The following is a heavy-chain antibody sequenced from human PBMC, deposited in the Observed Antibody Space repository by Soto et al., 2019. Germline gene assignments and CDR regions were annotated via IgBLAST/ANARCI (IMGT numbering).Heavy chain of an antibody. CDR3: ARSPRYCSSTSCYRYYYYGMDV. D-gene: IGHD2-2*02. Sequence: VKVSCKASGYTFTGYYMHWVRQAPGQGLEWMGWINPNSGGTNYAQKFQGRVTMTRDTSISTAYMELSRLRSDDTAVYYCARSPRYCSSTSCYRYYYYGMDVWGQGTTVTVSS. J-gene: IGHJ6*02. CDR1: GYTFTGYY. V-gene: IGHV1-2*02. CDR2: INPNSGGT.